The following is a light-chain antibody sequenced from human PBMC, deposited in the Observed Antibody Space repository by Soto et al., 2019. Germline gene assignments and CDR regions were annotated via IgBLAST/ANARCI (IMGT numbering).Light chain of an antibody. CDR1: SSDVGDFNY. Sequence: QSALTQPASVSGSPGRSATISCTGTSSDVGDFNYVSWYQHLPGRAPKLIIYDVTNRPSGISYRFSASKSGRTASLTISGLQAEDEADYYCSSYSSSTTHVVFGGGTKVTVL. CDR2: DVT. J-gene: IGLJ2*01. V-gene: IGLV2-14*03. CDR3: SSYSSSTTHVV.